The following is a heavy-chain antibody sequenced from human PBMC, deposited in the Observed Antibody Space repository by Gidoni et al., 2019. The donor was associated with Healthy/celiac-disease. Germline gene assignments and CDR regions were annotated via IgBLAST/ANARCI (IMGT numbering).Heavy chain of an antibody. Sequence: QVQLVQSGAEVKKPGASVKVSCKASGYTFTSYYMPWVRQAPGQGLEWMGIINPSGGSTSYAQKFQGRVTMTRDTSTSTVYMELSSLRSEDTAVYYCARGRLDCTNGVCPAEGRWFDPWGQGTLVTVSS. J-gene: IGHJ5*02. CDR2: INPSGGST. V-gene: IGHV1-46*01. D-gene: IGHD2-8*01. CDR1: GYTFTSYY. CDR3: ARGRLDCTNGVCPAEGRWFDP.